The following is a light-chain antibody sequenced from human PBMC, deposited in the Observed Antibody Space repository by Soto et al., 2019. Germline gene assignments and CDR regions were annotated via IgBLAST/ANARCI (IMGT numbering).Light chain of an antibody. V-gene: IGKV1-8*01. Sequence: AIRMTQSPSSFSASTGDRVTITCRASQGISSYLAWNQQKPGKAPKLLIYAASTLQSGVPSRFSGSGSGTDFTLTTSCLQSEDFATDYCQQYYSYPPITCGQGTRLEIK. CDR3: QQYYSYPPIT. CDR2: AAS. J-gene: IGKJ5*01. CDR1: QGISSY.